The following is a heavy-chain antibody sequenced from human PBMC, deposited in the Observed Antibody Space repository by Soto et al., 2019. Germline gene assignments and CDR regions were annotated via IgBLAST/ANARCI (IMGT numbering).Heavy chain of an antibody. CDR2: INHSGST. Sequence: SETLSLTCAVYGGSFSGYYWSWIRQPPGRGLEWIGEINHSGSTNYNPSLKSRVTISVDTSKNQFSLKLSSVTAADTAVYYCARGPRYYDFWSGYTNWFDPWGQGTLVTVPQ. CDR1: GGSFSGYY. CDR3: ARGPRYYDFWSGYTNWFDP. J-gene: IGHJ5*02. D-gene: IGHD3-3*01. V-gene: IGHV4-34*01.